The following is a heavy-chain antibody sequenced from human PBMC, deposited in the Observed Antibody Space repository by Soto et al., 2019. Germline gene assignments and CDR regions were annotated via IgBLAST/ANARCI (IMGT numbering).Heavy chain of an antibody. CDR3: ANGKSRMVATVFID. CDR2: ISGSGGST. D-gene: IGHD5-12*01. CDR1: GFTFSSYA. J-gene: IGHJ4*02. Sequence: PGGSLRLSCVASGFTFSSYAMSWVRQAPGKGLEWVSAISGSGGSTYYADSVKGRFTISRDNSKNTLYLQMNSLRAEDTAVYYCANGKSRMVATVFIDWGQGTLVTVSS. V-gene: IGHV3-23*01.